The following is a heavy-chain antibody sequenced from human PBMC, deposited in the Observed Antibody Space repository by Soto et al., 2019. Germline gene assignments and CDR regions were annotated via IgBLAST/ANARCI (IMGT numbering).Heavy chain of an antibody. Sequence: GGSLRLSCAASGFTFSSYAMSWVRQAPGKGLEWVSAISGSGGSTYYADSVKGRFTISRDNSKNTLYLQMNSLRAEDTAVYYCAKDPGLSGWYKEYYFEYWGQGTLVTVSS. D-gene: IGHD6-19*01. CDR2: ISGSGGST. J-gene: IGHJ4*02. V-gene: IGHV3-23*01. CDR3: AKDPGLSGWYKEYYFEY. CDR1: GFTFSSYA.